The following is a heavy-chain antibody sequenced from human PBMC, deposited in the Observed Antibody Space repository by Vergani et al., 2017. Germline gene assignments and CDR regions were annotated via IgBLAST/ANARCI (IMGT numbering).Heavy chain of an antibody. D-gene: IGHD6-19*01. V-gene: IGHV1-2*02. CDR3: ARESYSSGWFGNYLQH. CDR2: INPNSGGT. J-gene: IGHJ1*01. CDR1: GYTFTGYY. Sequence: QVQLVQSGAEVKKPGASVKVSCKASGYTFTGYYMHWVRQAPGQGLEWMGWINPNSGGTNYAQKFQGRVTMTRDTSISTAYMELSRLRSDDTAVYYCARESYSSGWFGNYLQHWGQGTLVTVSS.